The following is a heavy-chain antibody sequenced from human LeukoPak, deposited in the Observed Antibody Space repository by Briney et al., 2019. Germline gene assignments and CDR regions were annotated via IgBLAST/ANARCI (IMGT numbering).Heavy chain of an antibody. CDR3: ARVLVERRSGGLWDPGVDYYYGMDV. D-gene: IGHD1-1*01. Sequence: GGSLRLSCAASGFTFNTYYMAWVRQAPGKGLEWVANIKQDGSDKSYVDSVKGRFTISRDNAKNSLYLQMNSLRAEDTAVYYCARVLVERRSGGLWDPGVDYYYGMDVWGQGTTVTVSS. J-gene: IGHJ6*02. CDR2: IKQDGSDK. CDR1: GFTFNTYY. V-gene: IGHV3-7*01.